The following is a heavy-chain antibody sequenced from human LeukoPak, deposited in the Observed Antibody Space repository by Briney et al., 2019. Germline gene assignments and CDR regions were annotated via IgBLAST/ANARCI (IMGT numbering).Heavy chain of an antibody. CDR3: VKDSSSGSYFDY. Sequence: GGSQRLSCSASGFTFSRYAMHWVCQAPGKGLEYVSAISSNGGSTYYADSVKGRFTISIDNSRNTLHLQMSSLRVDDTAGYYCVKDSSSGSYFDYWGQGTLVTVSS. CDR1: GFTFSRYA. D-gene: IGHD3-10*01. V-gene: IGHV3-64D*06. J-gene: IGHJ4*02. CDR2: ISSNGGST.